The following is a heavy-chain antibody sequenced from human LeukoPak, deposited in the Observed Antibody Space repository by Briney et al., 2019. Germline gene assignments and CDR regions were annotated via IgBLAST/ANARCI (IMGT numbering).Heavy chain of an antibody. J-gene: IGHJ3*02. CDR3: ARSSVSYSSGGEAFDI. V-gene: IGHV5-51*01. Sequence: GVSLKISCKGSGYSFTTYGIGWVRQMPGKGLEWMGFIYPGDSDTRYSPSFQGQVSISADRSITTAYLQWSSLKASDTAMFYCARSSVSYSSGGEAFDIWGQGTMVTVSS. CDR2: IYPGDSDT. D-gene: IGHD6-19*01. CDR1: GYSFTTYG.